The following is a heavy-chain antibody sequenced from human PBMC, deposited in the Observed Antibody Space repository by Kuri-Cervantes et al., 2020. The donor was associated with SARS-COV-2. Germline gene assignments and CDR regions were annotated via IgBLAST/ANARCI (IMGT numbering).Heavy chain of an antibody. V-gene: IGHV4-38-2*02. J-gene: IGHJ5*02. CDR1: GYSISSGYY. CDR3: ARDQVDVVVPAAMGPHWFDP. Sequence: SETLSLTCTVSGYSISSGYYWGWIRQPPGKGLEWIGYIYYSGSTYYNPSLKSRVTISVDTSKNQFSPKLSSVTAADTAVYYCARDQVDVVVPAAMGPHWFDPWGQGTLVTVSS. CDR2: IYYSGST. D-gene: IGHD2-2*01.